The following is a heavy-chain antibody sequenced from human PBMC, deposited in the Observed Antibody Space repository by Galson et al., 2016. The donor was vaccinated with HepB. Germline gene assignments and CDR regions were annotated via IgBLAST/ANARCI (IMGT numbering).Heavy chain of an antibody. D-gene: IGHD6-13*01. CDR3: ARSLQGAAAGSWFDP. CDR1: GFTFSDYA. Sequence: RLSCAASGFTFSDYALNWVRQAPGKGLEWVSSISGSGGSTLYIDSVKGRFTISRDNSKNTLYLQMTSLRAEDTAIYYCARSLQGAAAGSWFDPWGQGTLVTVSS. J-gene: IGHJ5*02. V-gene: IGHV3-23*01. CDR2: ISGSGGST.